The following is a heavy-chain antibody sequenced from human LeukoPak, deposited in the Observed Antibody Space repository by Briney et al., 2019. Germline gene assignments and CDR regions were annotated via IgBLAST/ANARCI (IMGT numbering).Heavy chain of an antibody. Sequence: ASVKVSCKASGYTFTSYAMNWVRQAPGQGLEWMGWINTNTGNPTYAQGFTGRFVFSLDTSVSTAYLQISSLKAEDTAAYYCARDLGLYYYDSSGPPFDYWGQGTLVTVSS. CDR1: GYTFTSYA. CDR3: ARDLGLYYYDSSGPPFDY. CDR2: INTNTGNP. V-gene: IGHV7-4-1*02. D-gene: IGHD3-22*01. J-gene: IGHJ4*02.